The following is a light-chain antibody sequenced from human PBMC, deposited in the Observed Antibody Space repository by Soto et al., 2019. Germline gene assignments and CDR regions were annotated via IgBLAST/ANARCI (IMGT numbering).Light chain of an antibody. CDR1: QYINTS. J-gene: IGKJ1*01. CDR3: HQRQSWPRT. V-gene: IGKV3-11*01. CDR2: QTS. Sequence: PGYRVPLSCRASQYINTSLAWYQHRPGQAPRLLIYQTSIRAAGIPARFSASGTGTDFTLTISDVQPEDFAVYYCHQRQSWPRTFGQGTKVDI.